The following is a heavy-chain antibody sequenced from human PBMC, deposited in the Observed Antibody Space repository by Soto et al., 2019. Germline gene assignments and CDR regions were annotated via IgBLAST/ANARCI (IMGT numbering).Heavy chain of an antibody. J-gene: IGHJ6*02. CDR3: ARYYDSSGYYYYYYYGMDV. CDR2: IIPIFGTA. V-gene: IGHV1-69*13. Sequence: SVKVSCKASGVTFSSYAISWVRQAPGQGLEWMGGIIPIFGTANYAQKFQGRVTITADESTSTAYMELSSLRSEDTAVYYCARYYDSSGYYYYYYYGMDVWGQGTTVTVSS. D-gene: IGHD3-22*01. CDR1: GVTFSSYA.